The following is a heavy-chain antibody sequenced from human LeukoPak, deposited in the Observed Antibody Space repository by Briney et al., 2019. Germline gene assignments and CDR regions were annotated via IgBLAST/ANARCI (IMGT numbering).Heavy chain of an antibody. CDR1: GGSISSYY. V-gene: IGHV4-59*08. CDR3: ARQNPYYYGSGSFDY. Sequence: PSETLSLTCTVSGGSISSYYWSWIRQPPGKGLEWIGYIYYSGSTNYNPSLKSRVAISVDTSKNQFSLKLSSVTAADTAVYYCARQNPYYYGSGSFDYWGQGTLVTVSS. D-gene: IGHD3-10*01. J-gene: IGHJ4*02. CDR2: IYYSGST.